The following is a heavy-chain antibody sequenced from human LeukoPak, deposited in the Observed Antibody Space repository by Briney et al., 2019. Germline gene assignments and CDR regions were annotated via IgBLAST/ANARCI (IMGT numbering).Heavy chain of an antibody. D-gene: IGHD3-3*01. V-gene: IGHV4-30-2*01. CDR1: GGSIKSGGYV. Sequence: SQTLSLTCAVSGGSIKSGGYVWSWIRHPPGKGLEWIGEINHSGSTNYNPSLKSRVTISVDTSKNQFSLKLSTVTAADTAVYYCARWRRGHAQTNYYYYYGMDVWGQGTTVTVSS. CDR2: INHSGST. CDR3: ARWRRGHAQTNYYYYYGMDV. J-gene: IGHJ6*02.